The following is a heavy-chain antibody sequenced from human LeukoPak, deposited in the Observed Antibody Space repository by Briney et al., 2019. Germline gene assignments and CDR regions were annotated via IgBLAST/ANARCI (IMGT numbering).Heavy chain of an antibody. V-gene: IGHV4-34*01. CDR2: INHSGST. CDR1: GGSISSYY. Sequence: PSETLSLTCTVSGGSISSYYWSWIRQPPGKGLEWIGEINHSGSTNYNPSLKSRVTISVDTSKNQFSLKLSSVTAADTAVYYCARGRRYYDFWSGYFPFDYWGQGTLVTVSS. CDR3: ARGRRYYDFWSGYFPFDY. J-gene: IGHJ4*02. D-gene: IGHD3-3*01.